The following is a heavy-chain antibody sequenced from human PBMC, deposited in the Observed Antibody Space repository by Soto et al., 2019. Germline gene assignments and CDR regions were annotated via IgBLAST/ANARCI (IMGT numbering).Heavy chain of an antibody. J-gene: IGHJ4*01. CDR2: INAGNGNT. D-gene: IGHD2-21*01. CDR3: AISGYSGVDY. V-gene: IGHV1-3*01. Sequence: ASVKVSCKASGYTFTSYAMHWVRQAPGQRLEWMGWINAGNGNTKYSQKLQGRDTITTDTSASTAYMELRSLRSDDTAVYDCAISGYSGVDYWGHGTLVTVSS. CDR1: GYTFTSYA.